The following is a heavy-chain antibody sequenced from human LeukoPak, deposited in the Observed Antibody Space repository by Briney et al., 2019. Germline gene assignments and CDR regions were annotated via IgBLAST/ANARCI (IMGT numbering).Heavy chain of an antibody. Sequence: GESLKISCKGSGYSFTSFWIGWVRQMPGKGLEWMGIIYPGDSDTRYSPFFQGQVTISADKSISTAYLQWSSLKASDTAMYYCARDSSGYSRPFDYWGQGTLVTVSS. CDR2: IYPGDSDT. CDR1: GYSFTSFW. CDR3: ARDSSGYSRPFDY. D-gene: IGHD3-22*01. J-gene: IGHJ4*02. V-gene: IGHV5-51*01.